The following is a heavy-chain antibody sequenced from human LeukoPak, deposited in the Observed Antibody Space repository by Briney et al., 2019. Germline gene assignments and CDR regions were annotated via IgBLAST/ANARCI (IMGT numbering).Heavy chain of an antibody. V-gene: IGHV3-33*01. CDR3: ARHYDSSGYYLDY. CDR2: IWYDGSNK. D-gene: IGHD3-22*01. J-gene: IGHJ4*02. CDR1: GFTFSDYG. Sequence: GGSLRLSCAVSGFTFSDYGMHWVRQAPGKGLEWVAVIWYDGSNKYYADSVKGRFTISRDNSKNTLYLQMNSLRAEDTAVYYCARHYDSSGYYLDYWGQGTLVTVSS.